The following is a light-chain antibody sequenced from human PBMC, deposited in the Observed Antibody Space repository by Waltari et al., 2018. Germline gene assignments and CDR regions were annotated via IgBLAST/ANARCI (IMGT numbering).Light chain of an antibody. CDR1: QSISKW. V-gene: IGKV1-5*03. J-gene: IGKJ4*01. CDR3: QQYNSYSLLS. Sequence: DIQMTQSPSTLSASVGDRVIFSCRASQSISKWVAWYQQKPGKDPKLLIYKASTLESGVPSRFSGSGSGTEFTLTISSLQPEDFAXYYCQQYNSYSLLSFGGGTKVEIK. CDR2: KAS.